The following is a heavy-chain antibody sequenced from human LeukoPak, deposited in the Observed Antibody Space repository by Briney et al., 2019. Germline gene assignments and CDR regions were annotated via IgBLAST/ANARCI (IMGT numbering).Heavy chain of an antibody. D-gene: IGHD4-17*01. V-gene: IGHV3-30-3*01. CDR2: ISYDGSNK. J-gene: IGHJ3*02. Sequence: PGGSLRLSCAASGFTFSSYAMHWVRQAPGKGLGWVAVISYDGSNKYYAGSVKGRFTISRDNSKNTLYLQMNSLRAEDTAVYYCARMTTVTTLLAFYAFDIWGQGTMVTVSS. CDR1: GFTFSSYA. CDR3: ARMTTVTTLLAFYAFDI.